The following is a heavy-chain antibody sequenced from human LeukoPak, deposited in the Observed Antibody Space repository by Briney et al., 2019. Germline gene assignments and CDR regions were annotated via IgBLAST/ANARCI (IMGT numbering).Heavy chain of an antibody. J-gene: IGHJ4*02. CDR2: IIPVFGTA. V-gene: IGHV1-69*05. D-gene: IGHD5-12*01. CDR3: ARLGYSGYDLDY. Sequence: SVKVSCKASGGTFSSYAISWVRQAPGQGLEWMGGIIPVFGTANYAQKFQGRVTITTDESTSTAYMELSSLRSEDTAVYYCARLGYSGYDLDYWGQGTLVTVSS. CDR1: GGTFSSYA.